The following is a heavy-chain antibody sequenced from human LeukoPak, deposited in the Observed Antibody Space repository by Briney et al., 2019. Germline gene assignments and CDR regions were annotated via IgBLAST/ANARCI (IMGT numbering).Heavy chain of an antibody. V-gene: IGHV4-39*01. CDR1: GGSISSSSYY. D-gene: IGHD1-26*01. J-gene: IGHJ4*02. CDR2: IYYSGST. CDR3: ARTRLVGAPKGYFDY. Sequence: SETQCLICTVSGGSISSSSYYWAWIRQPPGKGLEWIGNIYYSGSTYYNPSLKSRVTISVDTSTNQFSLKLSSVTAADTAVYFCARTRLVGAPKGYFDYWGQGTLVTVSS.